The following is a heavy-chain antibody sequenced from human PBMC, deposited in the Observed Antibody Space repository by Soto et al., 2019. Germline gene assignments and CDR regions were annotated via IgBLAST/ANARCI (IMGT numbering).Heavy chain of an antibody. CDR1: GFTFGGSP. D-gene: IGHD5-18*01. CDR3: TRSYNYGFDC. V-gene: IGHV3-73*01. Sequence: PGGSLRLSCAAPGFTFGGSPMHWVRQASGKGLEWVGHIRSRVNNYATAYAASVKGRFTISRDDSKNTAYLQMNSLQTEDTAVYYCTRSYNYGFDCWGQGTLVTVSS. CDR2: IRSRVNNYAT. J-gene: IGHJ4*02.